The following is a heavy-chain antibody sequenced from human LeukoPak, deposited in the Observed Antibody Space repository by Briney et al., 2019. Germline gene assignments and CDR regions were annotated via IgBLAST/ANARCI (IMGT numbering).Heavy chain of an antibody. V-gene: IGHV4-39*07. CDR3: ARDQATIILGYFDY. D-gene: IGHD3-22*01. CDR2: VSYSGST. J-gene: IGHJ4*02. CDR1: GGSINSGDYY. Sequence: PSETLSLTCTVSGGSINSGDYYWGWIRQPPGKGLEWIGSVSYSGSTYYNLSLKSRVTISVDSSKNQFSLKLSSVTAADTAVYYCARDQATIILGYFDYWGQGTLVTVSS.